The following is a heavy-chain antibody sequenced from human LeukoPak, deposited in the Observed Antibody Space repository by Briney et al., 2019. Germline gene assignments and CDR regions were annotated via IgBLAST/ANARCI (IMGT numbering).Heavy chain of an antibody. D-gene: IGHD2-15*01. V-gene: IGHV3-23*01. CDR1: GFTFSSSA. CDR3: AKQLGYCSDGSCYFPY. CDR2: ISNNGGYT. J-gene: IGHJ4*02. Sequence: GGSLRLSCAASGFTFSSSAMSWVRRAPGKGLEWVSAISNNGGYTYYADSVQGRFTISRDNSKSTLCLQMNSLRAEDTAVYYCAKQLGYCSDGSCYFPYWGQGTLVTVSS.